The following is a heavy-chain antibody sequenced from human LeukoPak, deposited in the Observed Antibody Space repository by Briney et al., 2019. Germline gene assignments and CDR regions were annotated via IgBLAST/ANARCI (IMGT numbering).Heavy chain of an antibody. CDR1: GFSLSTSGMC. CDR2: IDLDDDK. J-gene: IGHJ3*01. D-gene: IGHD3-10*01. CDR3: AHIRSCYVDGFGDLKGGIDV. V-gene: IGHV2-70*11. Sequence: SGPTLVNPTQTLTLTCSFSGFSLSTSGMCVSWIRQPPGKALEFLARIDLDDDKYYRTSLKTRLTISKDTSKDQVVLTMTNMDPVDTATYYSAHIRSCYVDGFGDLKGGIDVWGQGTMVTVSS.